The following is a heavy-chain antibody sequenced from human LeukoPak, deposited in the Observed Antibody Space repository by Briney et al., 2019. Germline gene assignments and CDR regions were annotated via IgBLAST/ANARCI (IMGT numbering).Heavy chain of an antibody. D-gene: IGHD3-10*01. CDR2: ITASGGGT. J-gene: IGHJ4*02. V-gene: IGHV1-46*01. CDR3: ARDVFGLDY. CDR1: GYTFTGYY. Sequence: ASVKVSCKASGYTFTGYYMHWVQQAPGQGLEWMGVITASGGGTTYAQKFQGRVTMTRDTSSSTVYMELTSLRSEDTAVYYCARDVFGLDYWGQGTLVTVSS.